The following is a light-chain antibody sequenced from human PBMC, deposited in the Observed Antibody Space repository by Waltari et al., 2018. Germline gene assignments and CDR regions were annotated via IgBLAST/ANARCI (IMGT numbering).Light chain of an antibody. CDR3: HSRVVSNVRGA. CDR2: GKD. Sequence: SSELTQDPAVSVALGQTVRITCQGDSLRSYDASWYQQKPGQAPILVIHGKDNRPSGIPDRFSGSTSGNTASLTITGSQAEDEADYYCHSRVVSNVRGAFGGGTKLTVL. V-gene: IGLV3-19*01. CDR1: SLRSYD. J-gene: IGLJ2*01.